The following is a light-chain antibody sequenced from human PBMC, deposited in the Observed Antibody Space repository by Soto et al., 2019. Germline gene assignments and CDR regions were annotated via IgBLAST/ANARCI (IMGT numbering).Light chain of an antibody. CDR2: EVS. V-gene: IGLV2-14*01. CDR3: SSYTSSSTLV. Sequence: QSVLTQPASVSGSPGQSSTISCTGTSSDVGGYNYVSWYQQHLGKAPKLMIYEVSNRPSGVSNRFSGSKSGNTASLTISGLQAEDEADYYCSSYTSSSTLVFGTGTKVTVL. J-gene: IGLJ1*01. CDR1: SSDVGGYNY.